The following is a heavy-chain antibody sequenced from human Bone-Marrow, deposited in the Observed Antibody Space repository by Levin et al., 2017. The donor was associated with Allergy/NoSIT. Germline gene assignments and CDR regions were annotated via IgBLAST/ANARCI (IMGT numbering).Heavy chain of an antibody. V-gene: IGHV3-30*04. D-gene: IGHD5-24*01. CDR1: GFTFSSYA. Sequence: GESLKISCAASGFTFSSYAMHWVRQAPGKGLEWVAVISYDGSNKYYADSVKGRFTISRDNSKNTLYLQMNSLRAEDTAVYYCARWLQFANDYWGQGTLVTVSS. CDR3: ARWLQFANDY. CDR2: ISYDGSNK. J-gene: IGHJ4*02.